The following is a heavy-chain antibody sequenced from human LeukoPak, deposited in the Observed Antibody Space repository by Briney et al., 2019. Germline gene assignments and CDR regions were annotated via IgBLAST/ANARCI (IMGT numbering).Heavy chain of an antibody. V-gene: IGHV3-43*02. CDR1: GFTFDDYA. Sequence: GGSLRLSCAASGFTFDDYAMHRVRHAPGKGLEWVSLISGDGGSTYYADSVKGRFTISRDNSKNSLYLQMSSLRIEDTALYYCAKDRGDFSGWFFWGQGTLVTVSS. CDR3: AKDRGDFSGWFF. J-gene: IGHJ4*02. CDR2: ISGDGGST. D-gene: IGHD6-19*01.